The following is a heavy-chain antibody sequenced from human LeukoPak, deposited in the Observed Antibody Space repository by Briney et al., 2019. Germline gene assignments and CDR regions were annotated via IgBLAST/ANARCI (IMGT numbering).Heavy chain of an antibody. Sequence: PGGSLRLSCAASGFTFSSNAMSWVRQAPGKGLEWVSAITGGGTTYYGDFMKGRFTISRDNSKNTLYLQVNTLRAEDTAVYYCAKTQGYLDYWGQGTLVTVSS. CDR2: ITGGGTT. V-gene: IGHV3-23*01. J-gene: IGHJ4*02. CDR3: AKTQGYLDY. CDR1: GFTFSSNA.